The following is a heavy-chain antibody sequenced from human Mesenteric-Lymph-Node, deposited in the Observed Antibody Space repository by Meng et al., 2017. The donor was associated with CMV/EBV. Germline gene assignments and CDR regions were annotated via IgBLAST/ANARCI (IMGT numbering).Heavy chain of an antibody. Sequence: GGSLRLSCAASGFPFSSHGLHWVRQAPGKGLEWVALIWYDGSSAYYADAVKGRFTISRDNSKNTLYLQMNSLRAEDTAVYYWAKEDWGGDCPPQLWGQGTLVTVSS. V-gene: IGHV3-33*06. CDR1: GFPFSSHG. D-gene: IGHD2-21*01. J-gene: IGHJ4*02. CDR2: IWYDGSSA. CDR3: AKEDWGGDCPPQL.